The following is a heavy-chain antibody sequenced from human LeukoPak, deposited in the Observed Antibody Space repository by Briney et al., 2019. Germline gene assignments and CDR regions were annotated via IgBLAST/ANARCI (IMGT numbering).Heavy chain of an antibody. D-gene: IGHD2-15*01. CDR1: GGSISSGSYY. CDR3: ARGAPTAYCIGGTCYFDY. Sequence: PSETLSLTCTVSGGSISSGSYYWSWIRQPAGKGLEWIGRIYTSGSTNYNPSLKSRVTISLDTSKNQFSLKLSSVTAADTAVYYCARGAPTAYCIGGTCYFDYWGQGTLVTVSS. V-gene: IGHV4-61*02. CDR2: IYTSGST. J-gene: IGHJ4*02.